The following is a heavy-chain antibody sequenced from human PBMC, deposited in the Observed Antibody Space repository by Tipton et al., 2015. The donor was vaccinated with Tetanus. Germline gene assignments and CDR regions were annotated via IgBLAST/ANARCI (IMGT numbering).Heavy chain of an antibody. CDR2: ISAYNGNT. Sequence: QSGAEVKKPGASVKVSCKASGYTFTSYGISWVRQAPGQGLEWMGWISAYNGNTNYAQKLQGRVTMTTDTSTSTAYMELRSLRSDDTAVYYCARDVGSDYYDSSGYYMDVWGKGTTVTVSS. D-gene: IGHD3-22*01. CDR3: ARDVGSDYYDSSGYYMDV. V-gene: IGHV1-18*01. CDR1: GYTFTSYG. J-gene: IGHJ6*03.